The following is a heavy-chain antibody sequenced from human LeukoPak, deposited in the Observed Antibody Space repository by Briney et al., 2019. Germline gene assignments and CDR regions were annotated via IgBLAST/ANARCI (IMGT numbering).Heavy chain of an antibody. CDR2: ISGDSKYI. J-gene: IGHJ3*02. CDR1: GFTFSRYT. V-gene: IGHV3-21*01. Sequence: GGSLRLSCAGSGFTFSRYTFNWVRQAPGRGLEWVSAISGDSKYIYYTDSVKGRFTISRDDAKNSLYLQMNSLRAEDTAVYYCAREQPYYDFWSGSPGGDAFDIWGQGTMVTVSS. D-gene: IGHD3-3*01. CDR3: AREQPYYDFWSGSPGGDAFDI.